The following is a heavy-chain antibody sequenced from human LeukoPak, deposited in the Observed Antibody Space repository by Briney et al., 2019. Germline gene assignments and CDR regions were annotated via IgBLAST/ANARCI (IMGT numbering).Heavy chain of an antibody. D-gene: IGHD3-22*01. V-gene: IGHV3-23*01. J-gene: IGHJ5*02. Sequence: GGSLRLSCAASGFTFSSYAMSWVRQAPGKGLEWVSAISGSGGSTYYADSVKGRFTISRDNSRNTLYLQMNSLRAEDTALYYCAQDSSGYYYGWFDPWGQGTLVTVSS. CDR3: AQDSSGYYYGWFDP. CDR2: ISGSGGST. CDR1: GFTFSSYA.